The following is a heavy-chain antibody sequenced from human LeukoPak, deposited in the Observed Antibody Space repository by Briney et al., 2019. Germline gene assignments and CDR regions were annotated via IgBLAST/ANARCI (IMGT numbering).Heavy chain of an antibody. D-gene: IGHD4-11*01. CDR1: GYSISSGYY. CDR2: IYHSGST. J-gene: IGHJ5*02. Sequence: SETLSLTCTVSGYSISSGYYWGWIRQPPGKGLEWIGSIYHSGSTYYNPSLKSRVTISVDTSKNQFSLKLSSVTAADTAVYYCARVLRTTVSFDPWGQGTLVTVSS. V-gene: IGHV4-38-2*02. CDR3: ARVLRTTVSFDP.